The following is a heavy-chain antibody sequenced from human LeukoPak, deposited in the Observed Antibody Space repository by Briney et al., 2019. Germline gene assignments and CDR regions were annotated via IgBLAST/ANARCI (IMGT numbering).Heavy chain of an antibody. J-gene: IGHJ4*02. V-gene: IGHV3-9*01. CDR1: GFTFDDYA. CDR2: ISWNSGSI. CDR3: AKDTNYGSGSYYDY. Sequence: AGRSLRLSCAASGFTFDDYAMHWVRQAPGKGLEWVSGISWNSGSIGYADSVKGRFIISRDNAKNSLYLQMNSLRAEDTALYYCAKDTNYGSGSYYDYWGQGTLVTVSS. D-gene: IGHD3-10*01.